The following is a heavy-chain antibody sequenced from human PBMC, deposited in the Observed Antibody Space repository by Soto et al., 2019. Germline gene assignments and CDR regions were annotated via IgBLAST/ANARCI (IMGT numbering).Heavy chain of an antibody. J-gene: IGHJ6*02. CDR1: GFTFSSYA. V-gene: IGHV3-23*01. Sequence: PGGSLRLSCAASGFTFSSYAMSWVRQAPGKGLEWVSAISGSGGSTYYADSVKGRFTISRDNSKNTLYLQMNSLRAEDTAVYYCAKGITIFGVVTKGLRRYYGMDVWGQGTTVTVSS. CDR3: AKGITIFGVVTKGLRRYYGMDV. D-gene: IGHD3-3*01. CDR2: ISGSGGST.